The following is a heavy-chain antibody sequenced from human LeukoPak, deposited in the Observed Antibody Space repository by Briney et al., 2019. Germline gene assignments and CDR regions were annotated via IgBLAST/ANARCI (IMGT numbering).Heavy chain of an antibody. CDR1: GYSFTSCY. J-gene: IGHJ1*01. D-gene: IGHD3-10*01. V-gene: IGHV1-46*01. CDR3: ARDYGAAAEYFQH. CDR2: INPSGGST. Sequence: ASVKVSCKASGYSFTSCYMHWVRQAPGQGLEWMGIINPSGGSTSYAQKFQGRVTMTRDTSTSTVYMELSSLRSEDTAVYYCARDYGAAAEYFQHWGQGTLVTVSS.